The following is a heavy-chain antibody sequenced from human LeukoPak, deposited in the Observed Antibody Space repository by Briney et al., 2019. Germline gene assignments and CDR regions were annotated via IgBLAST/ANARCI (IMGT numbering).Heavy chain of an antibody. D-gene: IGHD3-10*01. CDR2: ISSSSSYI. CDR3: ARTIWFGELDFYYYYMDV. Sequence: GGSLRLSCAASGFTFSSYSMNWVRQAPGKGLELVSSISSSSSYIYYADSVKGRFTISRDNAKNSLYLQMNSLRAEDTAVYYCARTIWFGELDFYYYYMDVWGKGTTVTVSS. CDR1: GFTFSSYS. V-gene: IGHV3-21*01. J-gene: IGHJ6*03.